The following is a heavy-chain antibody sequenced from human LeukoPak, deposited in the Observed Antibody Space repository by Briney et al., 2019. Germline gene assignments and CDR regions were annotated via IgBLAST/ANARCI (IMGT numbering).Heavy chain of an antibody. J-gene: IGHJ3*01. Sequence: GRSLRLSCAASGFTFSSYGMNWVRQAPGKGLEWVAVISYDGSNKYYADSVKGRFTISRDNSKNTLYLQMKSLRAERTAVYYCARDLVYCSGGSCNSRDVFDVWVQGTMVPVSS. CDR3: ARDLVYCSGGSCNSRDVFDV. D-gene: IGHD2-15*01. CDR2: ISYDGSNK. CDR1: GFTFSSYG. V-gene: IGHV3-30*04.